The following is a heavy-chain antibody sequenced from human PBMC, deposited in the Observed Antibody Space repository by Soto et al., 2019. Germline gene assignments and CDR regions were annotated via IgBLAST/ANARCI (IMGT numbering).Heavy chain of an antibody. V-gene: IGHV3-30-3*01. J-gene: IGHJ4*02. Sequence: GGSLRLSCAASGFTFSSYAMHWVRQAPGKGLEWVAVISYDGSNKYYADSVKGRFTISRDNSKNTLYLQMNSLRAEDTAVYYCARAVLLWFGELFPAGDGGFFDYWGQGTLVTVSS. CDR3: ARAVLLWFGELFPAGDGGFFDY. CDR1: GFTFSSYA. CDR2: ISYDGSNK. D-gene: IGHD3-10*01.